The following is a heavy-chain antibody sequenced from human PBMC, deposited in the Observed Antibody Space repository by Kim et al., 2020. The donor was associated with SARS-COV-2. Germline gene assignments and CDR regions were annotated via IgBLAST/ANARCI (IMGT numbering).Heavy chain of an antibody. CDR1: GFTFSSYS. CDR3: ARDPNTFGGGDAAFDI. CDR2: ISYGGSNN. V-gene: IGHV3-30-3*01. J-gene: IGHJ3*02. Sequence: GGSLRLSCAASGFTFSSYSMHWVRQAPGKGLEWVAVISYGGSNNYYADSVKSRFTISRDNSKNTLDLQMNSLRAEDTAVYYCARDPNTFGGGDAAFDIWGQGTMVTVSS. D-gene: IGHD3-16*01.